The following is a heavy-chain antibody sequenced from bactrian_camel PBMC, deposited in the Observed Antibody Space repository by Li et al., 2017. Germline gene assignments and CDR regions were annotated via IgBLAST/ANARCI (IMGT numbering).Heavy chain of an antibody. J-gene: IGHJ4*01. CDR1: GYLYATYK. CDR2: IDSDGDD. Sequence: DVQLVESGGGSVQAGGSLRLSCAASGYLYATYKMGWFRQRPGESSEGIASIDSDGDDSYADSVKGRFTISKGNDKSTLYLQMDGLKPDDSAIYYCAWDHDTKTAVRFYNVPEFRYKGQGTQVTVS. V-gene: IGHV3S32*01. D-gene: IGHD2*01.